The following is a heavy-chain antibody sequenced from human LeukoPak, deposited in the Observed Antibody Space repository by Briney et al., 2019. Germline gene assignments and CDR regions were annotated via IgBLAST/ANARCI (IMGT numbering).Heavy chain of an antibody. V-gene: IGHV3-30-3*01. CDR3: ARSQGIVGATLDY. CDR1: GFTFSTYA. CDR2: ISYDGSNK. D-gene: IGHD1-26*01. J-gene: IGHJ4*02. Sequence: GGSLRLSCAASGFTFSTYAMRWVRQAPGKGLEWVAVISYDGSNKYYADSVKGRFTISRDNSKNTLYLQMNSLRAEDTAVYYCARSQGIVGATLDYWGQGTLVTVSS.